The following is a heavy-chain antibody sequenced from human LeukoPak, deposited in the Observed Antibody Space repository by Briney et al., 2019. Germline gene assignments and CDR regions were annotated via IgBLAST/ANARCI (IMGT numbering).Heavy chain of an antibody. CDR2: IYTSGST. CDR3: ASTVRNKLRYFDWLPPPSHDAFDI. V-gene: IGHV4-4*07. CDR1: GGSISSYY. D-gene: IGHD3-9*01. Sequence: PSETLSLTYTVSGGSISSYYWSWIRQPAGKGLEWIGRIYTSGSTNYNPSLKSRVTMSVDTSKNQFSLKLSSVTAADTAVYYCASTVRNKLRYFDWLPPPSHDAFDIWGQGTMVTVSS. J-gene: IGHJ3*02.